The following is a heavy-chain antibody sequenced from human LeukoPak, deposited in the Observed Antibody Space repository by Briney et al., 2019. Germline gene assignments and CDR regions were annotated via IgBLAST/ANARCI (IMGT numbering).Heavy chain of an antibody. J-gene: IGHJ4*02. D-gene: IGHD1-14*01. V-gene: IGHV3-64D*06. CDR2: ISSDGGGT. Sequence: GGVLRLSFLAPGFIFTPYSMYLGRQAPGEGLEYVSAISSDGGGTYYTDSVKGRFTISRDNSKSTLYLQMSSLRPEDTAVYYCVRYTDSSYPDWGQGTLVTVSS. CDR3: VRYTDSSYPD. CDR1: GFIFTPYS.